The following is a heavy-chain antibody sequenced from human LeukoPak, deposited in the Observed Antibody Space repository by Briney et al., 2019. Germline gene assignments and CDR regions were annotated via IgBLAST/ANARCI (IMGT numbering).Heavy chain of an antibody. J-gene: IGHJ4*02. CDR3: ASRYSGYGGPSDYFDY. V-gene: IGHV4-30-2*01. Sequence: SETLSLTCAVSGGSISSGGYSWSWIRQPPGKGLEWIGYIYHSGSTYYNPSLKSRVTISVDRSKNQFSLKLSSVTAADTAVYYCASRYSGYGGPSDYFDYWGQGTLVTVSP. CDR1: GGSISSGGYS. CDR2: IYHSGST. D-gene: IGHD5-12*01.